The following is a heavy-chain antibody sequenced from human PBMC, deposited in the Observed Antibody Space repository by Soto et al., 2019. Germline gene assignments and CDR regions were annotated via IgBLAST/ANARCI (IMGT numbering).Heavy chain of an antibody. CDR1: GFTFSGHW. D-gene: IGHD2-2*01. J-gene: IGHJ3*02. CDR3: AREAGYCSRTSCYRRAFDT. V-gene: IGHV3-74*03. Sequence: GGSLRLSCAASGFTFSGHWMHWVRQVPGKGLEWVSRINTDGGSSAYADSVKGRFTISRDNAKNTLYLQMNGLRAEDTAVYYCAREAGYCSRTSCYRRAFDTWGQGTTVTV. CDR2: INTDGGSS.